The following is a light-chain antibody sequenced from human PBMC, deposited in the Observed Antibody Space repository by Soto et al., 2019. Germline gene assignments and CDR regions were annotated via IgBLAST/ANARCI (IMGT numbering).Light chain of an antibody. J-gene: IGKJ1*01. CDR2: DAS. CDR3: QQYDNLPPGT. V-gene: IGKV1-33*01. CDR1: QDISNY. Sequence: DIQMTQSPSSLSASVGDRVTITCQASQDISNYLNWYQQKPGKAPKLLIYDASNLETGVPSRFSGSGSGTDFTFPISSLQPEDIATYYCQQYDNLPPGTFGQGTKVEIK.